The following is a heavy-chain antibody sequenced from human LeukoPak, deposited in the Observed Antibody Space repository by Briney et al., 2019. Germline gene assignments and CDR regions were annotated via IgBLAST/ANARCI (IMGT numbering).Heavy chain of an antibody. D-gene: IGHD3-10*01. V-gene: IGHV3-33*01. CDR1: GFTFSSYG. J-gene: IGHJ6*04. CDR3: ARDRVVRGMAEYYYYGMTS. Sequence: GGSLRLSCAASGFTFSSYGMHWVRQAPGKGLEWVAVIWYDGSNKYYADSVKGRFTISRDNSKNTLYLQMNSLRAEDTAVYYCARDRVVRGMAEYYYYGMTSGAKGPRSPSPQ. CDR2: IWYDGSNK.